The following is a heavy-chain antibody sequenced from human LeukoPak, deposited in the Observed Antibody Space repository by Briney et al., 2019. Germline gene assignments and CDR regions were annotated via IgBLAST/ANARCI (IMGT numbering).Heavy chain of an antibody. V-gene: IGHV3-9*01. CDR3: AKENYGDYAPLYGMDV. D-gene: IGHD4-17*01. Sequence: PGGSLRLSCAASGFTFDDYAMRWVRQAPGKGLEWVSGISWISGSIGYADSVKGRFTISRDNAKNSLYLQMNSLRAEDTALYYCAKENYGDYAPLYGMDVWGQGTTVTVSS. CDR1: GFTFDDYA. CDR2: ISWISGSI. J-gene: IGHJ6*02.